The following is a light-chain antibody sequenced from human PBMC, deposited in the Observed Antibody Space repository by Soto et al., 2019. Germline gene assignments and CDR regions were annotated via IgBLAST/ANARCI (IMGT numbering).Light chain of an antibody. CDR3: QQSGAAPET. CDR2: YIS. Sequence: EVVLTQSPGTLSLSPGERAILSCRASQSISNGYLAWFQQKPGQPPRLLIYYISKRATGIPDRFSGSGSGTDFTLTISRLEPEDFAVYFCQQSGAAPETLGQGTKLEIK. J-gene: IGKJ2*01. CDR1: QSISNGY. V-gene: IGKV3-20*01.